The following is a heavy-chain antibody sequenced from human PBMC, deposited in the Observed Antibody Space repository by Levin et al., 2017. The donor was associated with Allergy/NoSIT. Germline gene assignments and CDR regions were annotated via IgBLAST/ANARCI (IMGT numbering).Heavy chain of an antibody. V-gene: IGHV3-48*01. D-gene: IGHD5-18*01. CDR3: ARGLYSYGLSYFDY. Sequence: GGSLRLSCAASGFTFSSYSMNWVRQAPGKGLEWVSYISSSSSTIYYADSVKGRFTISRDNAKNSLYLQMNSLRAEDTAVYYCARGLYSYGLSYFDYWGQGTLVTVSS. CDR1: GFTFSSYS. CDR2: ISSSSSTI. J-gene: IGHJ4*02.